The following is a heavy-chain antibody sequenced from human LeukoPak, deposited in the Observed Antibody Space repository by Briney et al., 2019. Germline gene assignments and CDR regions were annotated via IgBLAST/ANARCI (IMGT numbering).Heavy chain of an antibody. CDR2: ISSSSYI. D-gene: IGHD2-2*02. CDR3: ARQVYCSSTSCYTGYFQH. J-gene: IGHJ1*01. V-gene: IGHV3-21*01. Sequence: PGGSLRLSCAASGYTFSSYSMNWVHQAPAKGLEWVSSISSSSYIYYADSVKGRFTISRDNAKNSLYLQMNSLRAEDTAVYYCARQVYCSSTSCYTGYFQHWGQGTLVTVSS. CDR1: GYTFSSYS.